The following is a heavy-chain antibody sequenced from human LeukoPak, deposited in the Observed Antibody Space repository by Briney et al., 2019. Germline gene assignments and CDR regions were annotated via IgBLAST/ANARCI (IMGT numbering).Heavy chain of an antibody. V-gene: IGHV3-9*01. CDR2: ISWNSGSI. Sequence: GGSLRLSCAASGFTFDDYAMHWVRQAPGKGLEWVSGISWNSGSIGYADSVKGRFTISRDNAKNSLYLQMNSLRAEDTALYYCARASNYDILTGYQYYFDYWGQGTLVTVSS. D-gene: IGHD3-9*01. J-gene: IGHJ4*02. CDR3: ARASNYDILTGYQYYFDY. CDR1: GFTFDDYA.